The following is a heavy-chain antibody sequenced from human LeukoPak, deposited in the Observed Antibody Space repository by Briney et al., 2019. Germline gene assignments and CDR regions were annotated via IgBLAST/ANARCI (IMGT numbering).Heavy chain of an antibody. CDR3: AKGDTDCTCPGY. D-gene: IGHD2-21*02. V-gene: IGHV3-53*01. CDR1: GFIVSSSY. J-gene: IGHJ4*02. CDR2: FQRDGHT. Sequence: GGSLRLSCAASGFIVSSSYMSWVRQTPGKGLEWVSTFQRDGHTAYADSVKGRFTISRDVSENRIYPQMNSLRVEDTAVYYCAKGDTDCTCPGYWGRGTLVTVSS.